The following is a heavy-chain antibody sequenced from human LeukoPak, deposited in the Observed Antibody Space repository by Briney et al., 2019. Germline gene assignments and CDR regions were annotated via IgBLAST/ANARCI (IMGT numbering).Heavy chain of an antibody. J-gene: IGHJ1*01. V-gene: IGHV5-51*01. CDR2: IYPGDSDT. CDR1: GYSFTSYW. CDR3: ARYTGYSSSWYKSYFQH. D-gene: IGHD6-13*01. Sequence: GESLKISCKGSGYSFTSYWIGRVRQMPGKGLEWMGIIYPGDSDTRYSPSFQGQVTISADKSISTAYLQWSSLKASDTAMYYCARYTGYSSSWYKSYFQHWGQGTLVTVSP.